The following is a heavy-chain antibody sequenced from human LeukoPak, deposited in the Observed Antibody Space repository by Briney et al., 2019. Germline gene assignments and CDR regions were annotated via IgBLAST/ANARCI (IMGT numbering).Heavy chain of an antibody. CDR3: AGSSGWLWFDY. Sequence: GGSLRLSCVASGFTVSSNYMSWVRQAPGKGLEWVSVIYSGGSTYYADSVKGRFTISRDNSKNTLYLQMNSLRAEDTAVYYCAGSSGWLWFDYWGQGTLVTVSS. CDR2: IYSGGST. D-gene: IGHD6-19*01. CDR1: GFTVSSNY. V-gene: IGHV3-66*01. J-gene: IGHJ4*02.